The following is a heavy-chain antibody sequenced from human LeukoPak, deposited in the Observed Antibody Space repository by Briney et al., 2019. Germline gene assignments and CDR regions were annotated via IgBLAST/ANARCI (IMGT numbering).Heavy chain of an antibody. CDR2: IYYSGST. V-gene: IGHV4-39*01. CDR1: GGSISSSNYY. CDR3: ARHGALCTGGSCPRFDP. J-gene: IGHJ5*02. Sequence: SETLSLTCTVSGGSISSSNYYWGWIRQPPGKGLEWIGTIYYSGSTYYNSSLKSRVTISVDTSKNHFSLKVSSVTATDTAMYYCARHGALCTGGSCPRFDPWGQGTLVTVSS. D-gene: IGHD2-15*01.